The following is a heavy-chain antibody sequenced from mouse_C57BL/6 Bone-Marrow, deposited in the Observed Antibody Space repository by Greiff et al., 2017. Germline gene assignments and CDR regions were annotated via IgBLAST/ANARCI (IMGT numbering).Heavy chain of an antibody. J-gene: IGHJ4*01. CDR1: GFNIKDDY. CDR3: TTSVYGPRTNAMDY. Sequence: EVKLVESGAELVRPGASVKLSCTASGFNIKDDYMHWVKQRPEQGLEWIGWIDPENGDTEYASKFQGKATITADTSSNTAYLQLSSLTSEDTAVYYCTTSVYGPRTNAMDYWGQGTSVTVSS. D-gene: IGHD1-2*01. V-gene: IGHV14-4*01. CDR2: IDPENGDT.